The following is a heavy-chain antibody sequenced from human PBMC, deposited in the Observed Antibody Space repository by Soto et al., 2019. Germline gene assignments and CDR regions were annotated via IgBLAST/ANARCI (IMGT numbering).Heavy chain of an antibody. CDR2: ISGSGDST. D-gene: IGHD1-26*01. CDR3: ARRGSGSYYDY. Sequence: EVQLLESGGGLVQPGGSLRLSCAASGFTFSSYAMRWVRQAPVKGLEWVSAISGSGDSTYYADSVKGGFTISRDNSKNTLYLQMTSLRAEDTAVYYCARRGSGSYYDYWGQGTLVTVSS. J-gene: IGHJ4*02. CDR1: GFTFSSYA. V-gene: IGHV3-23*01.